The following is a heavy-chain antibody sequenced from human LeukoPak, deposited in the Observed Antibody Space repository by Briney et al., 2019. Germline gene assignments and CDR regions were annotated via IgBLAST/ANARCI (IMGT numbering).Heavy chain of an antibody. V-gene: IGHV3-23*01. J-gene: IGHJ4*02. CDR2: ISGSGGST. CDR3: AKATVTTSLRYFDY. D-gene: IGHD4-17*01. Sequence: PGGSLRLSCAASGFTFSSYGMNWVRQAPGKGLEWVSAISGSGGSTYYADSVKGRFTISRDNSKNTLYLQMNSLRAEDTAVYYCAKATVTTSLRYFDYWGQGTLVTVSS. CDR1: GFTFSSYG.